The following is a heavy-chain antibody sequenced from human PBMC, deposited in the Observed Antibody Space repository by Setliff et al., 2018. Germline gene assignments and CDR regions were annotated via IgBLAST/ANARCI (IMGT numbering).Heavy chain of an antibody. J-gene: IGHJ4*02. D-gene: IGHD6-19*01. CDR3: ARLRGIAVAGAPKYYSPGY. CDR1: GASVNSLSW. CDR2: IYHDGNT. V-gene: IGHV4-4*02. Sequence: PSETLSLTCAVTGASVNSLSWWSWVRQSPGKGLEWIGEIYHDGNTKFNPSVHYNPSLKSRVTISIDKSKNQFSLNVNSVIAADTAVYYCARLRGIAVAGAPKYYSPGYWGQGTLVTVSS.